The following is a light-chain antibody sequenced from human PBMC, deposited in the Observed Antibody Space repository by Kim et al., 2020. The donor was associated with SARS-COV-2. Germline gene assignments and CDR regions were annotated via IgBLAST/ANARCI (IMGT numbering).Light chain of an antibody. Sequence: SPGQRATLSCRASQSVYSDLAWYQQKPGQSPRLLIYDASNRATGTPARFSGSGSGTDFTLTINSLEPEDFAVYYCQQRASWPSLTFGGGTKVDIK. CDR2: DAS. V-gene: IGKV3-11*01. CDR1: QSVYSD. CDR3: QQRASWPSLT. J-gene: IGKJ4*01.